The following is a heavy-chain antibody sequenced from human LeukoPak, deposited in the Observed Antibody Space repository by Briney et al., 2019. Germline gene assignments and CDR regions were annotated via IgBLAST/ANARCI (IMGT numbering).Heavy chain of an antibody. D-gene: IGHD3-22*01. J-gene: IGHJ5*02. CDR1: GGSISSGSYY. Sequence: SETLSLTCTVSGGSISSGSYYWSWIRQPAGKGLEWIGRIYTSGSTNYNPSLKSRVTISVDTSKNQFSLKLSSVTAADTAVYYCARDLYDSSGYATSGYDPWGQGTLVTVSS. CDR3: ARDLYDSSGYATSGYDP. V-gene: IGHV4-61*02. CDR2: IYTSGST.